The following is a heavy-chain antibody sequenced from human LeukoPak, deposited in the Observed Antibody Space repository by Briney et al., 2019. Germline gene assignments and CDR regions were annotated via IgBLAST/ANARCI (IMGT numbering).Heavy chain of an antibody. J-gene: IGHJ4*02. CDR2: MNPNSGGT. Sequence: ASVKVSCKASGYTFTSYDINWVRQATGQGLEWMGWMNPNSGGTNYAQKFQGRVTMTRDTSISTAYMELNRLRSDDTAVYYCARLSVSSWYPYLDYWGQGSLVTVSS. D-gene: IGHD6-13*01. CDR1: GYTFTSYD. CDR3: ARLSVSSWYPYLDY. V-gene: IGHV1-2*02.